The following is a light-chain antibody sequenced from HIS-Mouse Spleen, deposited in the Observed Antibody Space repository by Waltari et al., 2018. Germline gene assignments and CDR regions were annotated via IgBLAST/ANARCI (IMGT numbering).Light chain of an antibody. CDR2: EDS. Sequence: SYELTQPPSVSVSPGQTARITCSGYASPKKYAYWYQQKSGQAPVLVIYEDSKRPSGMPERFSGSSLGTMATLTISGAQVEDEADYYCYSTDSSGNHRVFGGGTKLTVL. CDR1: ASPKKY. CDR3: YSTDSSGNHRV. J-gene: IGLJ2*01. V-gene: IGLV3-10*01.